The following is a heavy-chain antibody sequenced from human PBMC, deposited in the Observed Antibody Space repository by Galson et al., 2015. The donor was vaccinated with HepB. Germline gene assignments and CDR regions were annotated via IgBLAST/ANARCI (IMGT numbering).Heavy chain of an antibody. Sequence: SLRLSCAASGVTRISYTMNWVRQAPGEGLERVSSISCSSSYIYYAASVKGRFTISRDNAKNSLVLQMNSLRAEDTALFYCATGNCSSPTCYNFDSWGPGILVTVSS. D-gene: IGHD2-2*02. V-gene: IGHV3-21*04. J-gene: IGHJ4*02. CDR3: ATGNCSSPTCYNFDS. CDR1: GVTRISYT. CDR2: ISCSSSYI.